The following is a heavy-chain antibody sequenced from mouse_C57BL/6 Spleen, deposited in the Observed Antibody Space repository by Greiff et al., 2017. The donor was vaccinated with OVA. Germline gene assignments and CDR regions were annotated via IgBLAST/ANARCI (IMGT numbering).Heavy chain of an antibody. CDR3: ARTTVVRDYAYYFDY. CDR2: IDPSDSET. D-gene: IGHD1-1*01. Sequence: QVQLQQPGAELVRPGSSVKLSCKASGYTFTSYWMHWVKQRPIQGLEWIGNIDPSDSETHYNQKFKDKATLTVDKSSSTAYMQLSSLTSEDSAVYYCARTTVVRDYAYYFDYWGQGTTLTVSS. V-gene: IGHV1-52*01. J-gene: IGHJ2*01. CDR1: GYTFTSYW.